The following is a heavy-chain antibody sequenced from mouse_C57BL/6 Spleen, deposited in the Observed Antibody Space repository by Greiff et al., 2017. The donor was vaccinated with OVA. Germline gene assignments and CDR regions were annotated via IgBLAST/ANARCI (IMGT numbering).Heavy chain of an antibody. J-gene: IGHJ1*03. CDR3: ARVNYYGSSYGYFDV. CDR1: GFTFSSYA. V-gene: IGHV5-4*03. CDR2: ISDGGSYT. D-gene: IGHD1-1*01. Sequence: EVKLMESGGGLVKPGGSLKLSCAASGFTFSSYAMSWVRQTPEKRLEWVATISDGGSYTYYPDNVKGRFTISRDNAKNNLYLQMSHLKSEDTAMYYCARVNYYGSSYGYFDVWGTGTTVTVSS.